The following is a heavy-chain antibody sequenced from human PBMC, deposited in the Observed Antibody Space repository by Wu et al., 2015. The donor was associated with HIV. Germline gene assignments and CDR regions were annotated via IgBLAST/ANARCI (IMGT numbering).Heavy chain of an antibody. CDR2: INPNSGGT. V-gene: IGHV1-2*02. Sequence: QVQLVQSGAEVKKPGASVKVSCKASGYTFTGYYMHWVRQAPGQGLEWMGWINPNSGGTNYAQKFQGRVTMTRDTSISTAYMELSRLRSDDTAVYYCARDLETVVAATILEWQSQTYYYYGMDVWGQGTTVTVSS. J-gene: IGHJ6*02. CDR3: ARDLETVVAATILEWQSQTYYYYGMDV. D-gene: IGHD2-15*01. CDR1: GYTFTGYY.